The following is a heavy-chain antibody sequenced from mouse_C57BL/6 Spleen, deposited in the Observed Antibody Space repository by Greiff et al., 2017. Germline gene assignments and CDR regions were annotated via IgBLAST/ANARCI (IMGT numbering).Heavy chain of an antibody. CDR2: ISPNYGTT. Sequence: VQLQQSGPGLVKPGASVKLSCKASGYSFTDYNMNWVRQTNGKSLEWIGVISPNYGTTSYNQKFKGKATLTVDQSSSTAYMQLNRLTSEDAAVYYWARKEYSFDDWGQGTTPTVCS. J-gene: IGHJ2*01. V-gene: IGHV1-39*01. CDR3: ARKEYSFDD. CDR1: GYSFTDYN.